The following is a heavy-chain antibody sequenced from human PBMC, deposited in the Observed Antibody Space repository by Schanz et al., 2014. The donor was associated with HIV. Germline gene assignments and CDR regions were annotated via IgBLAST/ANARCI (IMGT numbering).Heavy chain of an antibody. CDR2: ISAYNGKT. CDR1: GYIFTSNG. J-gene: IGHJ4*02. CDR3: ARGAAEMATMTPWRY. Sequence: QVQLVQSGAEVKKPGASVKVSCKASGYIFTSNGISWVRQAPGQGLEWMGWISAYNGKTNYAQKLQGRVTMTTDTSTSTAYMDLRSLRSDDTAVYYCARGAAEMATMTPWRYWGQGTLVAVSS. D-gene: IGHD5-12*01. V-gene: IGHV1-18*01.